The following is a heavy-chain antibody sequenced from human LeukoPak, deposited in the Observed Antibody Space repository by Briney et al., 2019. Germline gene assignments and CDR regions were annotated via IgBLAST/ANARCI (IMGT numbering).Heavy chain of an antibody. V-gene: IGHV4-39*01. CDR3: ARHVSGYCSGGSCYSVRWFDP. J-gene: IGHJ5*02. D-gene: IGHD2-15*01. CDR1: GGSISSSSYY. Sequence: SETLSLTCTVSGGSISSSSYYWGWIRQPPGKGLEWIGSIYYSGSTYYNPSLKSRVTISVDTSKNQFSLKLSSMTAADTAVYYCARHVSGYCSGGSCYSVRWFDPWGQGTLVTVSS. CDR2: IYYSGST.